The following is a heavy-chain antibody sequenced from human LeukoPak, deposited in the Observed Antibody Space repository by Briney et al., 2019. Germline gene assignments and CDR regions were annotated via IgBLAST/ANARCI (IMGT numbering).Heavy chain of an antibody. D-gene: IGHD1-26*01. J-gene: IGHJ6*02. CDR2: TNSDGSST. CDR3: AKDGAGSYYGMDV. CDR1: GFTFSRHW. Sequence: GGSLRLSCAASGFTFSRHWMHWVRQAPGKGLVWVSRTNSDGSSTDYADSVKGRFTISRDNAKNTLYLQMNSLRAEDTAVYYCAKDGAGSYYGMDVWAKGPRSPSP. V-gene: IGHV3-74*01.